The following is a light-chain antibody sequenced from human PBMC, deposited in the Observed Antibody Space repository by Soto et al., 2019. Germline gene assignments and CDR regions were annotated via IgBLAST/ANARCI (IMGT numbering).Light chain of an antibody. CDR3: SSYAGNNKRV. CDR2: EVS. CDR1: SSDVGGYNY. V-gene: IGLV2-8*01. Sequence: QSALTQPPSASGSPGPSVTISCTGTSSDVGGYNYVSWYQQHPGKAPKLMIYEVSKRPSGVPDRFSGSRSGNTASLTVSGLQAEDEADYYCSSYAGNNKRVFGGGTKLTVL. J-gene: IGLJ2*01.